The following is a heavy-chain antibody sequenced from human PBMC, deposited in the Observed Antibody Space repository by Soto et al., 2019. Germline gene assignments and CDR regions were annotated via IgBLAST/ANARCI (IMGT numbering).Heavy chain of an antibody. D-gene: IGHD3-16*01. V-gene: IGHV1-2*02. CDR3: ATMLYYYYALDV. CDR2: INPNSGET. J-gene: IGHJ6*02. Sequence: ASVKVSCKASGYTFTDYYMHWVRLAPGQGLECMGWINPNSGETNYPQKFHGRVSPTSDTSLITAYMELTSLRSDDTAVYYCATMLYYYYALDVWGQGTTVTVSS. CDR1: GYTFTDYY.